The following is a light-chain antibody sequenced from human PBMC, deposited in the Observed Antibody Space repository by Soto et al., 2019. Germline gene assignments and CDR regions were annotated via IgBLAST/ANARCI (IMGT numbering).Light chain of an antibody. J-gene: IGKJ1*01. CDR3: QQYNSYLWT. Sequence: DIQMTQSPSTLSASVGDRVTITCRASQSISSWLAWYQQKPGKAPNLLIYKASSLATGVPSRVSGSGSGTDFTLTISSLQPDDFATYYCQQYNSYLWTFGQGTKVEIK. V-gene: IGKV1-5*03. CDR2: KAS. CDR1: QSISSW.